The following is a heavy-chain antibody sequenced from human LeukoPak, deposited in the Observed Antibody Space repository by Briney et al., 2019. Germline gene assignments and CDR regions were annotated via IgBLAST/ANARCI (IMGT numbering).Heavy chain of an antibody. Sequence: GGSLRLSCAASGLTFSSYAMSWVRQAPGKGLEWVSAISGSGGSTYYADSVKGRFTISRDNSKNTLYLQMNSLRAEDTAVYYCAKSDFWSGYNWFDPWGQGTLVTVSS. J-gene: IGHJ5*02. D-gene: IGHD3-3*01. CDR2: ISGSGGST. V-gene: IGHV3-23*01. CDR3: AKSDFWSGYNWFDP. CDR1: GLTFSSYA.